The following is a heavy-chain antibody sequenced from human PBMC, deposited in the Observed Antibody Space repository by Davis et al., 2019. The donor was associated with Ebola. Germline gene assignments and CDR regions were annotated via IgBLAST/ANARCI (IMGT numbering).Heavy chain of an antibody. CDR1: GGSISSSNW. V-gene: IGHV4-4*02. J-gene: IGHJ6*02. CDR3: ARLRVPPYYYGMDV. CDR2: IYHSGST. D-gene: IGHD2-15*01. Sequence: MPSETLSLTCAVSGGSISSSNWWSWVRQPPGKGLEWIGEIYHSGSTNYNPSLKSRVTISVDKSKNQFSLKLSSVTAADTAVYYCARLRVPPYYYGMDVWGQGTTVTVSS.